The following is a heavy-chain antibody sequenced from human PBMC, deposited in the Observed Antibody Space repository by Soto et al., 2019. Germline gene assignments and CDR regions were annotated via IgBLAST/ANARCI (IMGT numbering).Heavy chain of an antibody. CDR1: GFTFSSYA. V-gene: IGHV3-23*01. D-gene: IGHD2-2*02. J-gene: IGHJ4*01. Sequence: RRLSCAASGFTFSSYAMSWVRQAPGKGLEWVSAISGSGGNTYYADSVKGRFTISRDNSKNTLYLQMNSLRAEDTAVYYCAKVLNTIPAGLECAFDFWGQGTLVTVSS. CDR2: ISGSGGNT. CDR3: AKVLNTIPAGLECAFDF.